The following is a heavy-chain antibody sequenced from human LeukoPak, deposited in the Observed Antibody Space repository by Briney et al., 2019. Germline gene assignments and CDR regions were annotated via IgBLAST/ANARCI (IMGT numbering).Heavy chain of an antibody. Sequence: ASVKVSCKASGYTFTSYGISWVRQAPGQGLEWMGWISAYNGNTNYAQKLQGRVTMTTDTSTSTAYMELRSLRSEDTAVYYCARDLLAQQLVPYGMDVWGRGTTVTVSS. D-gene: IGHD6-13*01. J-gene: IGHJ6*02. V-gene: IGHV1-18*01. CDR3: ARDLLAQQLVPYGMDV. CDR2: ISAYNGNT. CDR1: GYTFTSYG.